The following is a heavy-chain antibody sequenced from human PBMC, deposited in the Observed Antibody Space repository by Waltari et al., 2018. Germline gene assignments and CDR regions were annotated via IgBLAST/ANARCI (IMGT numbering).Heavy chain of an antibody. V-gene: IGHV4-59*11. CDR1: GGSISRHY. CDR3: AGAAAGYSSDAFDI. Sequence: QVQLQESGPGLVKPSETLSLTCTVSGGSISRHYGGWIRQPPGKGLEWIGYIYYSGSTNYNPSLKSRVTISVDTSKNQFSLKLSSVTAADTAVYYCAGAAAGYSSDAFDIWGQGTMVTVSS. CDR2: IYYSGST. J-gene: IGHJ3*02. D-gene: IGHD6-13*01.